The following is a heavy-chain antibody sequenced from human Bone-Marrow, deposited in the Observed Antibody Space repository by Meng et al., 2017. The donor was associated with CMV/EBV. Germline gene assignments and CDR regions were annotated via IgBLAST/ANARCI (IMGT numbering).Heavy chain of an antibody. D-gene: IGHD3-9*01. CDR3: ATLRYFDWPQQNYGMDV. V-gene: IGHV1-69*05. J-gene: IGHJ6*02. CDR1: GGTFSSSA. Sequence: SVKVSGKASGGTFSSSAISWVRQVPGQGLEWMGGIIPIFGTANYAQKFQGRVTITTDESTSTAYMELSSLRSEDTAVYYCATLRYFDWPQQNYGMDVGGQGTTVTVSS. CDR2: IIPIFGTA.